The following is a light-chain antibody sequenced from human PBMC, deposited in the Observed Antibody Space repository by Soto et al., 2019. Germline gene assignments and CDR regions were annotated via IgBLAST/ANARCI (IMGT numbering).Light chain of an antibody. CDR3: QQYGASPFN. Sequence: EIVLTQSPGTLSLSPGERATLSCRASQSVSGTYLAWYQQRPGQAPKVLIYGASSRAAGIPDRFSGSVSGTDFTLTISRLEPEDLAVYYCQQYGASPFNFGPGTKVDIK. CDR2: GAS. CDR1: QSVSGTY. V-gene: IGKV3-20*01. J-gene: IGKJ3*01.